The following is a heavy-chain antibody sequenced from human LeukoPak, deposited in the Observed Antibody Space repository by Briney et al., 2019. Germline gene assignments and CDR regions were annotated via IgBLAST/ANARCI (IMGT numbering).Heavy chain of an antibody. CDR3: ARDGHDMVRGFD. V-gene: IGHV4-31*03. CDR1: GGSISSGGYY. CDR2: IYYSGST. D-gene: IGHD3-10*01. Sequence: PSETLSLTCTVSGGSISSGGYYWSWIRQHPGKGLEWIGYIYYSGSTYYNPSLKSRVTISVDTSKNQFSLKLSSVTAADTAVYYCARDGHDMVRGFDWGQGTLVNVSS. J-gene: IGHJ4*02.